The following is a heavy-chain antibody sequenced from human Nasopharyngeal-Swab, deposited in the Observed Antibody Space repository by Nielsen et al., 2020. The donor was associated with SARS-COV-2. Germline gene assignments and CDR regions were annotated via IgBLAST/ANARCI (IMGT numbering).Heavy chain of an antibody. Sequence: SETLSLTCTVSGGSISSGSYYWSWIRQPAGKGLEWIGRIYTSGSTNYNPSPKSRVTISVDTSKNQFSLKLSSVTAADTAVYYCARQSVRSIVVVVAVKGYYYMDVWGKGTTVTVSS. CDR1: GGSISSGSYY. J-gene: IGHJ6*03. CDR3: ARQSVRSIVVVVAVKGYYYMDV. V-gene: IGHV4-61*02. CDR2: IYTSGST. D-gene: IGHD2-15*01.